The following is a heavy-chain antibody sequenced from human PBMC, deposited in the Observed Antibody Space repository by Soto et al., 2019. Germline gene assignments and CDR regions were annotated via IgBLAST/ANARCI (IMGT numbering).Heavy chain of an antibody. Sequence: EVQLWESGGGLLQRGGSLRLSCTASGFTFSSYAMKWVRQAPGKGLEWVSVIHGSGGSADYADSVKGRFTISRDNSKNTVVLQMNSVRVEDTAIYFCARGRDRDTVTTFDYWGQGALVTVSP. CDR2: IHGSGGSA. D-gene: IGHD4-17*01. J-gene: IGHJ4*02. CDR1: GFTFSSYA. V-gene: IGHV3-23*01. CDR3: ARGRDRDTVTTFDY.